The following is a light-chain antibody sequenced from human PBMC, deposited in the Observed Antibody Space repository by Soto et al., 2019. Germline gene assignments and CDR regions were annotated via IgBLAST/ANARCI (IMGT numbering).Light chain of an antibody. CDR2: WAS. CDR3: QQYFTSPWT. Sequence: DIVMTQSPDSLAVSLGERATFNCKSSQSILDRSKNKYYLAWYQQKSGQPPKLLIYWASLREPGVPDRFNGSGSGTDFTLTISSLQAEDVAVYYCQQYFTSPWTFGQGTKLEI. J-gene: IGKJ1*01. V-gene: IGKV4-1*01. CDR1: QSILDRSKNKYY.